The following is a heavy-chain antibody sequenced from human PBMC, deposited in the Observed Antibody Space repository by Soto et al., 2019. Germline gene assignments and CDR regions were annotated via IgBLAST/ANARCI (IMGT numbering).Heavy chain of an antibody. J-gene: IGHJ4*02. CDR3: ARYCNNSDCRHLYYFDY. CDR2: IIPIFGPA. V-gene: IGHV1-69*13. Sequence: SVKVSCKASGGTFSSSGISWVRQAPGQGLEYMGGIIPIFGPANYAQMFQGRVTITADESTSTAYMELNSLRSEDTAVYYRARYCNNSDCRHLYYFDYWGLGTLVTVSS. CDR1: GGTFSSSG. D-gene: IGHD2-8*01.